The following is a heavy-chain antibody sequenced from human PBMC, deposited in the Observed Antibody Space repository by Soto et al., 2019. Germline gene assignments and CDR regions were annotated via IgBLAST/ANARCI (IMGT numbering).Heavy chain of an antibody. CDR3: AKAKSLRAVRGSSFDY. V-gene: IGHV3-23*01. CDR1: GFMVRSYA. Sequence: PGGSLRLSCGASGFMVRSYAMSWVRQAPGKGLEWVSTISPTGDNTYYADSVKGRFTLSRDNSKDTLSLQMNSLTTEDTAIYYCAKAKSLRAVRGSSFDYWGQGALVTVSS. CDR2: ISPTGDNT. J-gene: IGHJ4*02. D-gene: IGHD6-19*01.